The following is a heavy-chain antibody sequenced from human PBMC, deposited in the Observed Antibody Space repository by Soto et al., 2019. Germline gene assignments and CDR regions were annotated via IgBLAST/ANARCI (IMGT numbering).Heavy chain of an antibody. CDR3: ARSHNYDILTGYYNVPLDY. J-gene: IGHJ4*02. CDR1: GGTFSSYT. V-gene: IGHV1-69*02. D-gene: IGHD3-9*01. Sequence: ASVKVSCKASGGTFSSYTISWVRQAPGQGLEWMGRIIPILGIAKYAQKFQGRDTITADKSTSTVYMELSSLKYEENVVYYCARSHNYDILTGYYNVPLDYWGQGTLVTVSS. CDR2: IIPILGIA.